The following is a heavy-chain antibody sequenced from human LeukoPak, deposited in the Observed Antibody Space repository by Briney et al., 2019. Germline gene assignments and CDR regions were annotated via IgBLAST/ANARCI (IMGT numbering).Heavy chain of an antibody. CDR3: ARRPGYSSSSRIYFDS. Sequence: SETLSLTCAVSGDSFSGLYWTWIRQPPGKGLEWIGEINHSGSTKYNPSLKSRVTISIDTSKNQFSLKLSSVTAADTAVYYCARRPGYSSSSRIYFDSWDQGTLVTVSS. CDR2: INHSGST. D-gene: IGHD6-6*01. CDR1: GDSFSGLY. J-gene: IGHJ4*02. V-gene: IGHV4-34*01.